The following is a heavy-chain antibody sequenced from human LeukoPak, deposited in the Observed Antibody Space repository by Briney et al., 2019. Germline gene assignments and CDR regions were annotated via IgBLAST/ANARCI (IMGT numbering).Heavy chain of an antibody. D-gene: IGHD5-12*01. CDR3: ARLPILRGYSGYARDY. CDR2: ISGSGTI. V-gene: IGHV4-4*07. Sequence: ASETLSLTCTVSGGSIHSYWSWIRRPAGKGLEWIGRISGSGTITYNPALQSRLTISIDTSKNQFSLTLMSVTAADTAVYYCARLPILRGYSGYARDYWGQGTLVTVSS. CDR1: GGSIHSY. J-gene: IGHJ4*02.